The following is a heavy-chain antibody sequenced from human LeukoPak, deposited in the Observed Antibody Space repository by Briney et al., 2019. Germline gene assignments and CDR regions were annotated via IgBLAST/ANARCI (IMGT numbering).Heavy chain of an antibody. CDR3: ARGEYSSSWYLDF. Sequence: GGSLRLSCAASGFTFSSYGMHWVRQAPGKGLEWVAVIWYDGSNKYYADSVKGRFTISRDNSKNTLYLQMNSLRAEDTALYYCARGEYSSSWYLDFWGQGTLVTVSS. V-gene: IGHV3-33*01. J-gene: IGHJ4*02. D-gene: IGHD6-13*01. CDR1: GFTFSSYG. CDR2: IWYDGSNK.